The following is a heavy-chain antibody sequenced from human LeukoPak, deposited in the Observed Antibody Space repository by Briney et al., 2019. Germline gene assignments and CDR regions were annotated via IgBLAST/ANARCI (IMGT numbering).Heavy chain of an antibody. CDR1: DGSINSYY. CDR2: IYYNGNT. V-gene: IGHV4-59*01. J-gene: IGHJ6*02. Sequence: PSETLSLTCSVSDGSINSYYWNWIRRPPGKGLEWIGYIYYNGNTNYSPSLKSRVTMSVDTSKNLFPLKVSSVTAADTAVYYCARGRSNYYGMDVWGQGTTVTVSS. CDR3: ARGRSNYYGMDV. D-gene: IGHD1-26*01.